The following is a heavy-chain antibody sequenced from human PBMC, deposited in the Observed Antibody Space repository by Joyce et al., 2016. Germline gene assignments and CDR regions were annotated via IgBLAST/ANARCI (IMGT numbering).Heavy chain of an antibody. J-gene: IGHJ3*02. V-gene: IGHV3-23*01. D-gene: IGHD1-7*01. CDR1: GFTFSSYA. Sequence: EVQLLESGGGLVQPGGSLRLSCAASGFTFSSYAVSWVRQAPGKGLECVSSSSGSGGNTYYADTVKGRFTISGDNSKNMLYLQMNSLRAEDTAVYYCAKGSITGTDFFRGDAFDIWGQGTMVTVSS. CDR3: AKGSITGTDFFRGDAFDI. CDR2: SSGSGGNT.